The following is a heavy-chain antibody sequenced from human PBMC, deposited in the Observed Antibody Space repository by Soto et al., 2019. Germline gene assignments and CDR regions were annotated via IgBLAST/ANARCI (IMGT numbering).Heavy chain of an antibody. J-gene: IGHJ5*02. D-gene: IGHD3-10*01. Sequence: EVQLVESGGCLVQPGGSLRLSCAASGFTFSSYSMNWVRQAPGKGLEWVSYISSSCSTIYYADSVKGRFTISRDNAKNSLYLQMNSLRAEDTAVYYCARVSYYYGSGIPWGQGTLVTVSS. CDR1: GFTFSSYS. CDR3: ARVSYYYGSGIP. V-gene: IGHV3-48*01. CDR2: ISSSCSTI.